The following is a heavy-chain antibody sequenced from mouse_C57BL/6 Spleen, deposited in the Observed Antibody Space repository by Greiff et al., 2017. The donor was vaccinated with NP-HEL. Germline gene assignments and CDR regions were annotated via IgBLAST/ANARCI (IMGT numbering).Heavy chain of an antibody. D-gene: IGHD2-4*01. CDR1: GYSITSGYY. J-gene: IGHJ2*01. Sequence: EVQLVESGPGLVKPSQSLSLTCSVTGYSITSGYYWNWIRQFPGNKLEWMGYISSDGSHNYNPSLKNRISITRDTSTNQFILKLNLVTTEDTATYYGARDEGLQYYFDYWGQGTTLTVSS. V-gene: IGHV3-6*01. CDR3: ARDEGLQYYFDY. CDR2: ISSDGSH.